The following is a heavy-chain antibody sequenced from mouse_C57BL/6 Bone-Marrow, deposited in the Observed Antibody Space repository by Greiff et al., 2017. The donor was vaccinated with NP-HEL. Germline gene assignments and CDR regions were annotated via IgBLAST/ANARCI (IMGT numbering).Heavy chain of an antibody. CDR3: AREGGPYAMDY. Sequence: DVHLVESGGGLVKPGGSLKLSCAASGFTFSSYAMSWVRQTPEKRLEWVATISDGGSYTYYPDNVKGRFTISRDNAKNNLYLQMSHLKSEDTAMYYCAREGGPYAMDYWGQGTSVTVSS. CDR2: ISDGGSYT. V-gene: IGHV5-4*01. CDR1: GFTFSSYA. J-gene: IGHJ4*01.